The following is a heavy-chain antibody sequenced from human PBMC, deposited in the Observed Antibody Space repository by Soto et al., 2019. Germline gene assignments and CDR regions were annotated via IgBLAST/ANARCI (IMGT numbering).Heavy chain of an antibody. CDR1: GGSISSSSYY. CDR3: ARHNGYSSGWSLGGDFDY. CDR2: IYYSGST. Sequence: QLQLQESGPGLVKPSETLSLTCTVSGGSISSSSYYWGWIRQPPGKGLEWIGSIYYSGSTYYNPSLKSRVTISVDTSKNQFSLKLSSVTAADTAVYYCARHNGYSSGWSLGGDFDYWGQGTLVTVSS. J-gene: IGHJ4*02. V-gene: IGHV4-39*01. D-gene: IGHD6-19*01.